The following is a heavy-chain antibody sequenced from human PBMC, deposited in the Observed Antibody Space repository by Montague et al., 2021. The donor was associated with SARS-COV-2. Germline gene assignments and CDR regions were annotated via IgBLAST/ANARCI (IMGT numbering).Heavy chain of an antibody. CDR1: GGSFGDDL. Sequence: SETLSLTCAVYGGSFGDDLWSWICKPQGKGMEWIGIIKQSGRTNYNPYLKSRITISVDMSTIQYSLKLTPVTAADTAVSVCACGHLSVSMIVVVFTSASYYFDYWGQGAKVTVSS. D-gene: IGHD3-22*01. V-gene: IGHV4-34*01. CDR2: IKQSGRT. J-gene: IGHJ4*02. CDR3: ACGHLSVSMIVVVFTSASYYFDY.